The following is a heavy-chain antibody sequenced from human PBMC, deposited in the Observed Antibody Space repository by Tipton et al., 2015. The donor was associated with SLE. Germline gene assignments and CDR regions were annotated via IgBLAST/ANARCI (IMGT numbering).Heavy chain of an antibody. CDR1: DDSITTDY. CDR3: ARGFSSSWAFDY. J-gene: IGHJ4*02. V-gene: IGHV4-59*13. Sequence: TLSLTCTVSDDSITTDYWTWIRQPPGKGLEYIGYVSYSGVTNSNPSLQSRVTMSIDASKKQVSLRLSSVTAADTAIYYCARGFSSSWAFDYWGQGTLVTVSS. CDR2: VSYSGVT. D-gene: IGHD6-13*01.